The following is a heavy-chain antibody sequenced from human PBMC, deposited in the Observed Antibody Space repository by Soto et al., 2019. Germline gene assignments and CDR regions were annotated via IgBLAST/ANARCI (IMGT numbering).Heavy chain of an antibody. CDR1: GGPFSGYY. V-gene: IGHV4-34*01. CDR2: INHGGST. Sequence: QVQLQQWGAGLLKPSETLSLTCAIYGGPFSGYYWNWIRQTPGKGLEWIGEINHGGSTNYNPSLKSRVTMSVDTSRNQFSLRLSSVTAADTAVYYCARDRQRGYCTGGDCYSYFDYWGQGTQVIVSS. D-gene: IGHD2-8*02. J-gene: IGHJ4*02. CDR3: ARDRQRGYCTGGDCYSYFDY.